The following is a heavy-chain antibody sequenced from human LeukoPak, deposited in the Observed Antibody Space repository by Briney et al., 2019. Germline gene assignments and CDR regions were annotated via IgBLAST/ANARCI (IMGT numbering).Heavy chain of an antibody. CDR2: IYTSGST. V-gene: IGHV4-61*02. Sequence: SETLSLTCTVSGGSISSGSYYWSWIRQRAGRGLEWIGRIYTSGSTNYNPSLKSRVTISVDTSKNQFSLKLSSVTAADTAVYYCAGSIAARRGAWFDPWGQGTLVTVSS. CDR3: AGSIAARRGAWFDP. D-gene: IGHD6-6*01. J-gene: IGHJ5*02. CDR1: GGSISSGSYY.